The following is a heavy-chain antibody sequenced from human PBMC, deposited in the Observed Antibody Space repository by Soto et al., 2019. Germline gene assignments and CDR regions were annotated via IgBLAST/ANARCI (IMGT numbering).Heavy chain of an antibody. D-gene: IGHD3-3*01. Sequence: SETLSLTRTVSDGSISSCGSYWSWIRQHPGKGLEWIGYIYYSGSTYYNPSLKSRVTISVDTSKNQFSLKLSSVTAADTAVYYCARASNTIFGVDHYAFDIWGQGTMVTVSS. CDR2: IYYSGST. CDR1: DGSISSCGSY. J-gene: IGHJ3*02. V-gene: IGHV4-31*03. CDR3: ARASNTIFGVDHYAFDI.